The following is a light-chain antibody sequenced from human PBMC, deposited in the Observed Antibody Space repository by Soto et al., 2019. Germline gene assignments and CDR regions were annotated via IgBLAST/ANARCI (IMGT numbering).Light chain of an antibody. Sequence: EIVMTQSPATLSVSPGERATLSCRASQSVSSKLAWYQQKPGQAPRLLIYGASTRATGIPARFSGSGSGTEFTLTVSSLQSEDFAVYYCHQHHNWPRTFGQGTRVEIK. V-gene: IGKV3-15*01. CDR2: GAS. CDR1: QSVSSK. J-gene: IGKJ1*01. CDR3: HQHHNWPRT.